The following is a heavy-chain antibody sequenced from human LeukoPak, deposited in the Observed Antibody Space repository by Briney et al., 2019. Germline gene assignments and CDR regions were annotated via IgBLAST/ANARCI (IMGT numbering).Heavy chain of an antibody. Sequence: GGSLRLSCSASGFTFSSYAMHWVRQAPGKGLEYVSAISSNGGSTYYADSVKGRVTISRNNSKNPLYLQMSSLRAEDTAVYYCVKDSSSWPTDYDYWGQGTLVTVSS. V-gene: IGHV3-64D*06. CDR2: ISSNGGST. D-gene: IGHD6-13*01. J-gene: IGHJ4*02. CDR3: VKDSSSWPTDYDY. CDR1: GFTFSSYA.